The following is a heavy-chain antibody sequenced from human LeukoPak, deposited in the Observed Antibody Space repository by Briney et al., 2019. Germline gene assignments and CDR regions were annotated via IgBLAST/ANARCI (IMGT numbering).Heavy chain of an antibody. V-gene: IGHV4-59*01. D-gene: IGHD5-18*01. CDR2: IYYSGST. J-gene: IGHJ6*03. CDR1: GGSISSYY. Sequence: SETLSLTCTVSGGSISSYYWSWIRQPPGKGLEWIGYIYYSGSTNYNPPLKSRVTISEDTSKNQFSLKLSSVTAADTAVYYCARTTEGGYTYDYFYYYYMDVWGKGTTVTISS. CDR3: ARTTEGGYTYDYFYYYYMDV.